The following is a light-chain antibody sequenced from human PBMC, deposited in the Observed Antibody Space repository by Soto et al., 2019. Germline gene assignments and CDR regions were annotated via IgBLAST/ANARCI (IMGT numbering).Light chain of an antibody. CDR1: SSDVGGYNY. CDR2: DVS. Sequence: QSVLTQPASVSGSPGQSITISCTGTSSDVGGYNYVSWYQQHPGKAPKLMNYDVSNRPSGVSNRFSGSKSGNTASLTISGLQAEDEADYYCSSYTSSSTYVVFGGGTKLTVL. J-gene: IGLJ2*01. V-gene: IGLV2-14*01. CDR3: SSYTSSSTYVV.